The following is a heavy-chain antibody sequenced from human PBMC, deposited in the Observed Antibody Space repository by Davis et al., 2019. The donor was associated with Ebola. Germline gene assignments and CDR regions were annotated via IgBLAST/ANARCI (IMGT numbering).Heavy chain of an antibody. CDR3: AKDRGDGGYSYGSGLDD. D-gene: IGHD5-18*01. CDR1: GFTFSSNG. CDR2: IWYDGSNK. Sequence: SLIISCAASGFTFSSNGMHRLRQAPGKCLEWVAAIWYDGSNKYYADAVKGRFTISRDNSKDSLFLQIHSLRAEDTALYYCAKDRGDGGYSYGSGLDDWGQGALVTVSS. J-gene: IGHJ4*02. V-gene: IGHV3-33*06.